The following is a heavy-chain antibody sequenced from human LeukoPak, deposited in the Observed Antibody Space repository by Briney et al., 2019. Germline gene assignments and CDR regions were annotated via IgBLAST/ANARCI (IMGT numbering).Heavy chain of an antibody. CDR1: GYTLTELS. CDR3: ATRSYGGTEYYFDY. V-gene: IGHV1-24*01. CDR2: FDPEDGET. D-gene: IGHD4-23*01. J-gene: IGHJ4*02. Sequence: ASVKVSCKVSGYTLTELSMHRVRQAPGKGLEWMGGFDPEDGETIYAQKFQGRVTMTEDTSTDTAYMELSSLRSEDTAVYYCATRSYGGTEYYFDYWGQGTLVTVSS.